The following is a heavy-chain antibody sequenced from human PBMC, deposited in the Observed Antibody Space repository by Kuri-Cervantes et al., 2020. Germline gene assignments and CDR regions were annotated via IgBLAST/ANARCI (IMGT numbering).Heavy chain of an antibody. D-gene: IGHD3-9*01. CDR3: AKDIVALLTGPYYYYGMDV. J-gene: IGHJ6*02. CDR2: ISSSSSYI. Sequence: GESLKISCAASGFTFSSYSMNWVRQAPGKGLEWVSSISSSSSYIYYADSVKGRFTISRDNAKNSLYLQMNSLRAEDTAVYYCAKDIVALLTGPYYYYGMDVWGQGTTVTVSS. CDR1: GFTFSSYS. V-gene: IGHV3-21*01.